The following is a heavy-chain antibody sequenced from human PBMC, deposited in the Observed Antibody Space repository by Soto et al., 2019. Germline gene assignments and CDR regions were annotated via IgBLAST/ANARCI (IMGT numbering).Heavy chain of an antibody. CDR1: GFMFSNHG. CDR3: VRGDNWNDEASDY. CDR2: IWSDGNNR. J-gene: IGHJ4*02. Sequence: QVQLVESGGGVVQPGRSLRLSCAASGFMFSNHGMHWVRQAPGKGLELVAVIWSDGNNRYYADSVKGRFTISRDNSKNTVYLQMSSLRVEDTAVYYCVRGDNWNDEASDYWGQGTLVTVSS. V-gene: IGHV3-33*01. D-gene: IGHD1-1*01.